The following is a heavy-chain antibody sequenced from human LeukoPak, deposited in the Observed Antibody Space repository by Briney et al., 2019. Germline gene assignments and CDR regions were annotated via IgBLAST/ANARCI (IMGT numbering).Heavy chain of an antibody. V-gene: IGHV3-53*04. CDR3: ASGSSLYLDY. J-gene: IGHJ4*02. D-gene: IGHD1-26*01. Sequence: GGSLRLSCAASGFTVSSNYMSWVRPAPGKGLEWVSVIYSGGSTYYADSVKGRFTISRHNSKNTLYLQMNSLRAEDTAVYYCASGSSLYLDYWGQGTLVTVSS. CDR1: GFTVSSNY. CDR2: IYSGGST.